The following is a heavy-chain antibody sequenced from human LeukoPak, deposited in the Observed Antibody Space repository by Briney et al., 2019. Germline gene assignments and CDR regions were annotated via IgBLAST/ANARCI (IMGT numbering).Heavy chain of an antibody. Sequence: SVKVSCKASGGTFSSYAISWVRQAPGQGLEWMGGIIPIFGTANYAQKFQGRVTITADESTSTAYMELSSLRSEDTAVYYCAREGAWDSSGYFQYNWFDPWGQGTLVTVSS. CDR3: AREGAWDSSGYFQYNWFDP. CDR2: IIPIFGTA. D-gene: IGHD3-22*01. CDR1: GGTFSSYA. V-gene: IGHV1-69*01. J-gene: IGHJ5*02.